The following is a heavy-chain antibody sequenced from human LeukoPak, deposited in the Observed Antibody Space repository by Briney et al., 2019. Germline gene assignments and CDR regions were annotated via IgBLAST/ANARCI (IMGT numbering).Heavy chain of an antibody. V-gene: IGHV1-69*13. Sequence: GASVKVSCKASGGTFSSYAISWVRQAPGQGLEWMGGIIPIFGTANYAQKFQGRVTITADESTSTAYMELSSLRSEDTAVYYCARVLPYPYSSGWSDYWGQGTLVTVSS. CDR3: ARVLPYPYSSGWSDY. CDR1: GGTFSSYA. J-gene: IGHJ4*02. D-gene: IGHD6-19*01. CDR2: IIPIFGTA.